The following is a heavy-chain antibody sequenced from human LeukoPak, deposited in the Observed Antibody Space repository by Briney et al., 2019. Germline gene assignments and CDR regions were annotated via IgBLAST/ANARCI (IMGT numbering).Heavy chain of an antibody. CDR1: GFTFSSYW. J-gene: IGHJ4*02. Sequence: GGSLRLSCAASGFTFSSYWMSWVRQAPGKGLEWVAIIKQDGNQKNYVDSVKGRFTISRDNAKNSLYLQMNSLRAEDTAVYYCVRGLVGYCSGGAWDRTCFDYWGQGTLVSVSS. CDR2: IKQDGNQK. CDR3: VRGLVGYCSGGAWDRTCFDY. V-gene: IGHV3-7*03. D-gene: IGHD2-15*01.